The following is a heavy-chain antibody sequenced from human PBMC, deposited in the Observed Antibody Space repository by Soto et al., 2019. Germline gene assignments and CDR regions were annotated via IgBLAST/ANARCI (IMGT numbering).Heavy chain of an antibody. Sequence: GESLKISCQASGYSFISSWIGWVRQRPGKGLEWMGIIYPGDSDTRYSPSFQGQATISADKSTSTAYLQWSSLKASDTATYYCARMMAASGTAFDYWGQGPMVTVSS. D-gene: IGHD6-13*01. CDR1: GYSFISSW. J-gene: IGHJ4*02. V-gene: IGHV5-51*01. CDR2: IYPGDSDT. CDR3: ARMMAASGTAFDY.